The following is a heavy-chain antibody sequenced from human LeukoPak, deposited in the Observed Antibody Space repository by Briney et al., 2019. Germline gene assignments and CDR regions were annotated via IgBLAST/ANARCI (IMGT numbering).Heavy chain of an antibody. CDR3: ARDRVRYCTNGVCHGYFDY. J-gene: IGHJ4*02. CDR1: GGTFSSYA. V-gene: IGHV1-69*05. Sequence: ASVKVSCKASGGTFSSYAISWVRQAPGQGLEWMGGIIPIFGTANYAQMFQGRVTITTDESTSTAYMELSSLRSEDTAVYYCARDRVRYCTNGVCHGYFDYWGQGTLVTVSS. CDR2: IIPIFGTA. D-gene: IGHD2-8*01.